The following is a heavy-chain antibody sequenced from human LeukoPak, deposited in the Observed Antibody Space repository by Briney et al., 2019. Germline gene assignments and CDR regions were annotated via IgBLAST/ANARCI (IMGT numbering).Heavy chain of an antibody. V-gene: IGHV1-18*01. D-gene: IGHD2-2*01. J-gene: IGHJ4*02. CDR2: ISAYNGNT. CDR3: ARGYCSSTSCYAPPDY. CDR1: GYTFTSYG. Sequence: ASVKVSCKASGYTFTSYGSSWVRQAPGQGLEWMGWISAYNGNTNYAQKLQGRVTMTTDTSTSTAYMELRSLRSDDTAVYDCARGYCSSTSCYAPPDYWGQGTLVTVSS.